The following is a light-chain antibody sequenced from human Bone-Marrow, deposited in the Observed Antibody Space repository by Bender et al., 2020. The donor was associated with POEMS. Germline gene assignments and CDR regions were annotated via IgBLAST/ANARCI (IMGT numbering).Light chain of an antibody. CDR2: DVS. CDR3: SSFTASTTYV. Sequence: QSALTQPASVSASPGQSITISCTGSDSDVGMFNLVSWYQQSPGKAPRLMIYDVSHRPSGVSDRFSGSKSGTTASLTISGLQADDEADYYCSSFTASTTYVFGSGTKVTVL. J-gene: IGLJ1*01. CDR1: DSDVGMFNL. V-gene: IGLV2-14*01.